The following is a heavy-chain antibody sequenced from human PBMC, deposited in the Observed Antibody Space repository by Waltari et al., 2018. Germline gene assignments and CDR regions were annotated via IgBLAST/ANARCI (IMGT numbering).Heavy chain of an antibody. CDR3: ARDSDGDSNLDY. CDR2: SRNKARNYIT. V-gene: IGHV3-72*01. Sequence: EVQLVESGGNLVQPGGSLRLSCAASGFPFRYYRMDWVRQAPEKGSEWVGRSRNKARNYITEYAASVKGRFSISRDASENSLYLQMNSLKTEDTAVYYCARDSDGDSNLDYWGQGTLVAVSS. J-gene: IGHJ4*02. CDR1: GFPFRYYR. D-gene: IGHD2-21*02.